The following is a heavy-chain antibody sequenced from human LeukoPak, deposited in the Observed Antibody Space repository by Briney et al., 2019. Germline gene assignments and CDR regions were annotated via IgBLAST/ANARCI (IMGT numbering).Heavy chain of an antibody. CDR1: GGSLSGYY. Sequence: SETLSLTCAVYGGSLSGYYWSWIRQPPGKGLEWIGEINHSGSTNYNPSLKSRVTISVDTSKNQFSLKLSSVTAADTAVYYCARVGMTTVVPAFDYWGQGTLVTVSS. V-gene: IGHV4-34*01. CDR3: ARVGMTTVVPAFDY. D-gene: IGHD4-23*01. J-gene: IGHJ4*02. CDR2: INHSGST.